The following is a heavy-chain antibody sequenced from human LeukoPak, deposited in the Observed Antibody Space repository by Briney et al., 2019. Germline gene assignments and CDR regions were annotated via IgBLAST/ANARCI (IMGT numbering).Heavy chain of an antibody. CDR1: GFTFDDYG. Sequence: PGVSLRLLCATSGFTFDDYGMSWVRQAQGKGLEWVSGINWNGCSTVYADSVKGRFTIPRDNAKNSLHLQMISLRDEATALYYCARKGGYCSGGSCVYYMDVWGKGPTVPVSS. CDR2: INWNGCST. J-gene: IGHJ6*03. D-gene: IGHD2-15*01. V-gene: IGHV3-20*04. CDR3: ARKGGYCSGGSCVYYMDV.